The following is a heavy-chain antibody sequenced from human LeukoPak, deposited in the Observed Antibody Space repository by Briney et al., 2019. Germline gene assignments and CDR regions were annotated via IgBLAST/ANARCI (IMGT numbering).Heavy chain of an antibody. CDR1: GYTFTSYG. CDR3: ARDDIIGCGGDCSGKNY. CDR2: ISAYNGNT. D-gene: IGHD2-21*02. J-gene: IGHJ4*02. V-gene: IGHV1-18*01. Sequence: ASVKVSCKASGYTFTSYGISWVRQAPGQGLEWMGWISAYNGNTNHAQKLQGRVTMTTDTSTSTAYMELRSLRSDDTAVYYCARDDIIGCGGDCSGKNYWGQGTLVTVSS.